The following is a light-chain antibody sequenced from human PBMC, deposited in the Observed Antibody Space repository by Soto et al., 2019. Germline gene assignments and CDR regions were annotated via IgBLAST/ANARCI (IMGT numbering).Light chain of an antibody. V-gene: IGKV3-15*01. CDR2: YAS. J-gene: IGKJ5*01. Sequence: EIMMTQSPATLSVSPGERATLSCRASQSVSNNLAWYQQKPGQVPRLLIYYASTRATGIPARFSGSGSGTEFTLTISSLQSEDFALYYCQQYNTWPPITFVQGTRLEIK. CDR3: QQYNTWPPIT. CDR1: QSVSNN.